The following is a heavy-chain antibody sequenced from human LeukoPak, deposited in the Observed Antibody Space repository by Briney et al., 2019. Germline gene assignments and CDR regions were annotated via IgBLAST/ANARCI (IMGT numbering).Heavy chain of an antibody. J-gene: IGHJ6*03. CDR3: AGRIAARPRGGDYYYYYMDV. V-gene: IGHV1-2*02. CDR2: INPNSGGT. CDR1: GYIFSGYY. D-gene: IGHD6-6*01. Sequence: GASVKVSCKASGYIFSGYYINWVRQAPGQGLEWMGWINPNSGGTNYAQKFQGRVTMTRDTSISTAYMELSRLRSDDTAVYYCAGRIAARPRGGDYYYYYMDVWGKGTTVTVSS.